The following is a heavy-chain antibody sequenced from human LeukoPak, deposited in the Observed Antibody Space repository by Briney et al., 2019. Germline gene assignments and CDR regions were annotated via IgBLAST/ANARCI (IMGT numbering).Heavy chain of an antibody. Sequence: GASVKVSCKASGYTFTSYGISWVRQAPGQGLEWMGWINAGNGNTKYSQKFQGRVTITRDTSASTAYMELNSLRSEDTAVYYCARRGNWNDADYWGQGTLVTVSS. CDR3: ARRGNWNDADY. J-gene: IGHJ4*02. V-gene: IGHV1-3*01. D-gene: IGHD1-1*01. CDR2: INAGNGNT. CDR1: GYTFTSYG.